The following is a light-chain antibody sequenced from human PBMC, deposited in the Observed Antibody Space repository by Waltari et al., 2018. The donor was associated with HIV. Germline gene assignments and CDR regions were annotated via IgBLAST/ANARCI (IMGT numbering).Light chain of an antibody. Sequence: QSALTQPASVSGSPGQSITISCTGTSSDVGRYNLVSWYQRHPGKAPKLIIYEVNKRPSGVSNRFSGSKSGNTASLTISGLQAEDEADYYCCSYAGSSSYVVFGGGTKLTVL. CDR2: EVN. CDR3: CSYAGSSSYVV. V-gene: IGLV2-23*02. J-gene: IGLJ2*01. CDR1: SSDVGRYNL.